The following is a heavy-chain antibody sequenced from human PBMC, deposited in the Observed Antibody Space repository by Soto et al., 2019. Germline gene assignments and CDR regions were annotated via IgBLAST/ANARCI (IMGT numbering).Heavy chain of an antibody. J-gene: IGHJ4*02. Sequence: QVQLQASGPVLVKPSGTLSLTGAGSSGPILSSNWWSWVRHPPGKGLEWIGEIYHSGSTNYNPSLKSRVTISVDKSTNQFALKLSSVTAADTAVYYGARAKSRFLEGSFDYWGQGTLVTVSS. V-gene: IGHV4-4*02. CDR3: ARAKSRFLEGSFDY. CDR1: SGPILSSNW. CDR2: IYHSGST. D-gene: IGHD3-3*01.